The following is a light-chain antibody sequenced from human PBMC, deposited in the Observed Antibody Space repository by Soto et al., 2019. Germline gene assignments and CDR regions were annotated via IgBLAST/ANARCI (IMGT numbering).Light chain of an antibody. Sequence: DIQMTQSPSTLSAPVGDRGTITCRASQGISSYLAWYQQKPGKAPKLLIYAASTLQSGVPLRFSGSGSGTSFTLTISSLQPEDFATYYCQQLLSYPITFGQGTRLEIK. CDR3: QQLLSYPIT. J-gene: IGKJ5*01. CDR2: AAS. CDR1: QGISSY. V-gene: IGKV1-9*01.